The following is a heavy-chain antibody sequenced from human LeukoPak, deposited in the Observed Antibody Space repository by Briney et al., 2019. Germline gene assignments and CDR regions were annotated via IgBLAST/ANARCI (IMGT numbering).Heavy chain of an antibody. CDR2: INPNSGGT. J-gene: IGHJ4*02. V-gene: IGHV1-2*02. CDR1: GYTFTGYY. CDR3: ARDLVTVVTPYGYFDY. D-gene: IGHD4-23*01. Sequence: ASVKVSCKASGYTFTGYYMHWMRQAPGQGLEWMGWINPNSGGTNYAQKFQGRVTMTRDTSISTAYMELGRLRSDDTAVYYCARDLVTVVTPYGYFDYWGQGTLVTVSS.